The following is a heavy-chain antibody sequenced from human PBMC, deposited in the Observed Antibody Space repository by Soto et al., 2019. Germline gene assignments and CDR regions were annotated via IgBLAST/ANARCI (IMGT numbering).Heavy chain of an antibody. V-gene: IGHV1-2*04. D-gene: IGHD2-15*01. CDR1: GYTFTGYY. J-gene: IGHJ6*02. CDR3: ARGGGYCSGGSCFYLPRDYGMDV. CDR2: VNPNSGGT. Sequence: ASVKVSCKASGYTFTGYYMHWVRQAPGQGLEWMGWVNPNSGGTNYAQKFQGWVTMTRDTSISTAYMDLSRLRSDDTAVYYCARGGGYCSGGSCFYLPRDYGMDVWGQGTTVTVSS.